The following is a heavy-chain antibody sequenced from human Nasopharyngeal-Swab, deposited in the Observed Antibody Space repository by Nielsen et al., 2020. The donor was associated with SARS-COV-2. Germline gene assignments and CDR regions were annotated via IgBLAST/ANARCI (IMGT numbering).Heavy chain of an antibody. CDR3: AKEGPGMFGVVGLDV. J-gene: IGHJ6*02. D-gene: IGHD3-3*01. V-gene: IGHV3-74*01. Sequence: GESLKISCAASGFTFSSYWMHWVRQAPGKGLVWVSRINSDGSSTSYADSVKGRFTISRDNAKNTLYLQMNSLRAEDTAVYTCAKEGPGMFGVVGLDVWGQGTTVTVSS. CDR1: GFTFSSYW. CDR2: INSDGSST.